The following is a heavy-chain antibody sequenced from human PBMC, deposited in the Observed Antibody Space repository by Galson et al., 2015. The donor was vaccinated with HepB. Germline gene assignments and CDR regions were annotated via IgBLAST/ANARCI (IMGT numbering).Heavy chain of an antibody. CDR2: INSDGSST. Sequence: SLRLSCAASGFTFSSYWMHWVRQAPGKGLVWVSRINSDGSSTSYADSVKGRFTISRDNAKNTLYLQMNSLRAEDTAVYYCASSERAADWFDPWGQGTLVTVSS. CDR3: ASSERAADWFDP. CDR1: GFTFSSYW. V-gene: IGHV3-74*01. J-gene: IGHJ5*02. D-gene: IGHD6-13*01.